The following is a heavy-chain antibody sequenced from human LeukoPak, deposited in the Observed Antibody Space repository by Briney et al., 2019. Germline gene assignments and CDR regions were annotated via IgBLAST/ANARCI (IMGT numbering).Heavy chain of an antibody. J-gene: IGHJ6*02. Sequence: AGESLKISCKGTGYTFTSYWIGWVRQMPGKGLEWMGIIYPGDSDTRYSPSFQGQVTISVDKSINTAYLQWSSLKASDTAMYYCAGTTGKSTDVTHYYYGMDVWGQGTTVTVS. V-gene: IGHV5-51*01. CDR1: GYTFTSYW. CDR3: AGTTGKSTDVTHYYYGMDV. D-gene: IGHD1-1*01. CDR2: IYPGDSDT.